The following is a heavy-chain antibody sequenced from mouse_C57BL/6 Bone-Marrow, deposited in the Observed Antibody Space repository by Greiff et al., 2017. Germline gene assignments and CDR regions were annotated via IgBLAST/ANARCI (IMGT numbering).Heavy chain of an antibody. V-gene: IGHV5-12*01. CDR3: ASLYGNPYAMDY. Sequence: EVQLVESGGGLVQPGGSLKLSCAASGFTFSDYYMYWVRQTPEKRLEWVAYISNGGGSTYYPDTVKGRFTISRDNAKNTLYLQMSRLKSEDTAMYYCASLYGNPYAMDYWGQGTSVTVSS. D-gene: IGHD2-1*01. CDR1: GFTFSDYY. CDR2: ISNGGGST. J-gene: IGHJ4*01.